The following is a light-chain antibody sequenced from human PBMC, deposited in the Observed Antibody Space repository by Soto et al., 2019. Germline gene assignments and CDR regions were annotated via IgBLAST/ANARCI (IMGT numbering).Light chain of an antibody. V-gene: IGKV4-1*01. CDR2: WAS. CDR3: QQYYTSPIT. CDR1: QMCLYSSNNKNY. Sequence: DIVMTQSPDSLSVSLGERATINFNSSQMCLYSSNNKNYLAWYQQKVGQPPKLLIYWASTRESGVPDRFSGSGSGTDFTLTISSLRAEDVAVYYCQQYYTSPITFGQGTRLEIK. J-gene: IGKJ5*01.